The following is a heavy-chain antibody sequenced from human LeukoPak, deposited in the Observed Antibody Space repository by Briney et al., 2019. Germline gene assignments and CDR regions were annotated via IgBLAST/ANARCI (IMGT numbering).Heavy chain of an antibody. CDR3: AKDLNYYDSSGY. J-gene: IGHJ4*02. V-gene: IGHV3-23*01. D-gene: IGHD3-22*01. Sequence: GGSLRLSCAASGFTFSSYSMNWVRQAPGKGLEWVSAISGSGGSTYYADSVKGRFTISRDNSKNTLYLQMNSLRAEDTAVYYCAKDLNYYDSSGYWGQGTLVTVSS. CDR2: ISGSGGST. CDR1: GFTFSSYS.